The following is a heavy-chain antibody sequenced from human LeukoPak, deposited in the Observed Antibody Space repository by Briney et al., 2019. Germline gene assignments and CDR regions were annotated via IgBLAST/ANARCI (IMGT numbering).Heavy chain of an antibody. V-gene: IGHV4-39*01. CDR3: ARGSPYDSSGYPSH. J-gene: IGHJ4*02. CDR1: GGSISSSSYY. Sequence: SETLSLTCTVSGGSISSSSYYWGWIRQPPGKGLEWIGSIYYSGSTYYNPSLKSRVTISVDTSKNQFSLKLSSVTAADTAVYYCARGSPYDSSGYPSHWGQGTLVTVSS. D-gene: IGHD3-22*01. CDR2: IYYSGST.